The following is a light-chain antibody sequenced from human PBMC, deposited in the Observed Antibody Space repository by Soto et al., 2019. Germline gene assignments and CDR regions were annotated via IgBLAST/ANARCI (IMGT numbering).Light chain of an antibody. CDR1: QDISNY. Sequence: DIQMTQSPSSLSASVGDRVTITCQASQDISNYLNWYQQKPVKAPKLLIYYASYLETGVPSRFSGSGSGTDFTFTISSLQPEDIATYYCQQYDNLPRTFGQGTKLEIK. CDR3: QQYDNLPRT. V-gene: IGKV1-33*01. J-gene: IGKJ2*01. CDR2: YAS.